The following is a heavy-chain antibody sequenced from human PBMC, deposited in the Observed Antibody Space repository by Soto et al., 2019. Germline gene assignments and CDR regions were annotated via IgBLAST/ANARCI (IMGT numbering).Heavy chain of an antibody. D-gene: IGHD6-19*01. J-gene: IGHJ4*02. Sequence: QVQLVQSGAEVTKPGSSVKVSCEASGGTFRSYAISWVRQAPGHGLEWMGGIIHIFGTANYAQKFQGRVTITADESTSTADMELSSLRSEDTAVYYCARSREYSSGWYEVYFDYWGQGTLVTVSS. V-gene: IGHV1-69*12. CDR2: IIHIFGTA. CDR3: ARSREYSSGWYEVYFDY. CDR1: GGTFRSYA.